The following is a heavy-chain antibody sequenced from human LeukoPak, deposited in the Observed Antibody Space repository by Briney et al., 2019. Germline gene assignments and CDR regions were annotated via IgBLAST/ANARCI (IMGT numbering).Heavy chain of an antibody. Sequence: QPGGSLRLSCAASGFTFSSYWMSWVRQAPGKGLEWVSYISSSGSTIYYADSVKGRFTISRDNAKNSLYLQMNSLRAEDTAVYYCARLYYDFWSGYFYFDYWGQGTLVTVSS. CDR3: ARLYYDFWSGYFYFDY. V-gene: IGHV3-48*04. CDR1: GFTFSSYW. D-gene: IGHD3-3*01. CDR2: ISSSGSTI. J-gene: IGHJ4*02.